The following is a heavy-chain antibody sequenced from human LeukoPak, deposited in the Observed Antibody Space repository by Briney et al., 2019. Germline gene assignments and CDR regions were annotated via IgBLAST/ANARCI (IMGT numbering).Heavy chain of an antibody. D-gene: IGHD7-27*01. CDR3: ARPNWGSSRGSRDNWFDP. CDR2: IYYSGST. CDR1: GGSISSGGYY. V-gene: IGHV4-31*03. J-gene: IGHJ5*02. Sequence: SETLSLTCTVSGGSISSGGYYWSWIRQHPGKGLEWIGYIYYSGSTYYNPSLKSRVTISVDTSKNQFSLKLSSVTAADTAVYYCARPNWGSSRGSRDNWFDPWGQGTLVTVSS.